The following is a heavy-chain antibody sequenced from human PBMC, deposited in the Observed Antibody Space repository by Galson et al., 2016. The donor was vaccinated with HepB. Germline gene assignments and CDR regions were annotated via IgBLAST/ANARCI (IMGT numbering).Heavy chain of an antibody. CDR1: DGSLTSTLW. Sequence: ETLSLTCDVSDGSLTSTLWWSWVRQPPGRGLEWIGEIFPGGRTHYNPSLESRLTLTLDKSKNQLSLWLNSVTAADTALYFCARHLGTPRTRGFDYWGPGILVTVSA. J-gene: IGHJ4*02. D-gene: IGHD1-7*01. CDR2: IFPGGRT. CDR3: ARHLGTPRTRGFDY. V-gene: IGHV4-4*01.